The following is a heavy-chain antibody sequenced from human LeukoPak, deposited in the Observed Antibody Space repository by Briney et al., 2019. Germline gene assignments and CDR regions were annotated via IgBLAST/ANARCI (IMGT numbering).Heavy chain of an antibody. Sequence: SETLSLTCTVSGGSISSGGYYWSWIRQPPGKGLEWIGSIYHSGTTYYNPSLKSRVTISVDTSKNQFSLKLSSVTAADTAIYYCARDGRAGSLFAYWGQGTLVTVSS. CDR3: ARDGRAGSLFAY. CDR2: IYHSGTT. D-gene: IGHD6-19*01. CDR1: GGSISSGGYY. J-gene: IGHJ4*02. V-gene: IGHV4-30-2*01.